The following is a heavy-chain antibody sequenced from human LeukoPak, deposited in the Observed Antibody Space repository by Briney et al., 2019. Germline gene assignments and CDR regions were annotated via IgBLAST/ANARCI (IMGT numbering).Heavy chain of an antibody. V-gene: IGHV3-74*01. CDR2: INSDGSST. Sequence: GGSLRLSCAASGFTFSSYWMHWVRQAPGKGLVWVSRINSDGSSTSYADSVKGRFTISRDNAKNTLYLQMNSLRAEDTAVYYCARRCIAAAAIDYWGQGTLVTVSS. CDR3: ARRCIAAAAIDY. D-gene: IGHD6-13*01. J-gene: IGHJ4*02. CDR1: GFTFSSYW.